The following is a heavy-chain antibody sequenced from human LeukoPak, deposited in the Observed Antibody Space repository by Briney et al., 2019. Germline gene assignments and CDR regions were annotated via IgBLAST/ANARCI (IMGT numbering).Heavy chain of an antibody. CDR3: TTTGDTRFLEWSNDY. Sequence: PGGSLRLSCAAPGFTFSNAWMSWVRQAPGKGLEWVGRIKSKTDGGTTDYAAPVKGRFTISRDDSKNTLYLQMNSLKTEGTAVYYCTTTGDTRFLEWSNDYWGQGTLVTVSS. CDR2: IKSKTDGGTT. J-gene: IGHJ4*02. V-gene: IGHV3-15*01. CDR1: GFTFSNAW. D-gene: IGHD3-3*01.